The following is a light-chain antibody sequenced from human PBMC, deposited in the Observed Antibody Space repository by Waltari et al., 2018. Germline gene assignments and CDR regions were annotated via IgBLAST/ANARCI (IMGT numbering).Light chain of an antibody. V-gene: IGKV3-11*01. Sequence: IVLTQSPATLSLSPGERATLSCRASQGISSFLAWYQQKPGQAPRLLVYDASNRATGIPARFSGSGSGADFTLTISSLEPEDFATYYCQQFNSYPLTFGGGTKVEIK. CDR3: QQFNSYPLT. CDR1: QGISSF. CDR2: DAS. J-gene: IGKJ4*01.